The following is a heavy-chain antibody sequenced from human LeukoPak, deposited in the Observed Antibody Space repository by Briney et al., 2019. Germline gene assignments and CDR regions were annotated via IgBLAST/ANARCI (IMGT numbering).Heavy chain of an antibody. CDR1: GFTFSSYA. V-gene: IGHV3-23*01. CDR2: ICGRGGST. CDR3: AKERSGISSCPFDY. J-gene: IGHJ4*02. Sequence: GGSLRLSCAASGFTFSSYAMSWVRQAPGKGLEWVSVICGRGGSTYYADSVKGRFTISRDNSKNTLSLQMNSLRAEDTAVYCCAKERSGISSCPFDYWVQGTLVTVSS. D-gene: IGHD3-3*02.